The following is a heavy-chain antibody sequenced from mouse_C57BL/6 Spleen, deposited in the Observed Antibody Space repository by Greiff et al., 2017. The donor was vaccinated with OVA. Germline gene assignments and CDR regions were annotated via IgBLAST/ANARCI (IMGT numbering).Heavy chain of an antibody. CDR1: GYAFTNYL. CDR3: ARGPTVVEYYFDY. CDR2: INPGSGGT. J-gene: IGHJ2*01. D-gene: IGHD1-1*01. V-gene: IGHV1-54*01. Sequence: VMLVESGAELVRPGTSVKVSCKASGYAFTNYLIEWVKQRPGQGLEWIGVINPGSGGTNYNEKLKGKATLTADKSSSTAYMQLSSLTSEDSAVYFCARGPTVVEYYFDYWGQGTTLTVSS.